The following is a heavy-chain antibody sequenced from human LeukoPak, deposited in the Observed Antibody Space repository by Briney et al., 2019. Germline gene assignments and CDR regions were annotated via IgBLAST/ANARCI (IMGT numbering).Heavy chain of an antibody. CDR2: ISGSGGST. J-gene: IGHJ6*03. Sequence: GGSLRLSCAASGFTFSSYAMSWVRQAPGKGLEWVSAISGSGGSTYYADSVKGRFTISRDNSKNTLYLQMNSLRAEDTAVYYCARDADYSYYHYYYYMDVWGKGTTVTVSS. D-gene: IGHD4-11*01. CDR3: ARDADYSYYHYYYYMDV. V-gene: IGHV3-23*01. CDR1: GFTFSSYA.